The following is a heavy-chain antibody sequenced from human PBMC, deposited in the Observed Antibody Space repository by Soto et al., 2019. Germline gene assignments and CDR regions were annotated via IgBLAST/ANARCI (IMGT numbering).Heavy chain of an antibody. CDR3: TSEAGAPYNWFDP. J-gene: IGHJ5*02. D-gene: IGHD6-13*01. CDR1: GFTFSNAW. Sequence: EVQLVESGGGLVKPGGSLRLSCAASGFTFSNAWMSWVRQAPGKGLEWVGRIKSKTDGGTTDYAAPVKGRFTISRDDSKNTLYRQMNRLKTEDTAVYYCTSEAGAPYNWFDPWGQGTLVTVSS. CDR2: IKSKTDGGTT. V-gene: IGHV3-15*01.